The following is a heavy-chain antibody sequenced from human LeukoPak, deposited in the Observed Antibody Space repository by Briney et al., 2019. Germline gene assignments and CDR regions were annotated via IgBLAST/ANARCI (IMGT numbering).Heavy chain of an antibody. D-gene: IGHD2-15*01. J-gene: IGHJ4*02. CDR3: SKGLYCPRVSCYSLALYY. Sequence: PGGSLRLSCAASGFTFSNYSMSWVRQAPGKGLEWVAAISGGGAGTYYADSVKGRFTISRDNSKNTLYLQMNSMKAEDTAVYYCSKGLYCPRVSCYSLALYYWGPGTIVT. V-gene: IGHV3-23*01. CDR2: ISGGGAGT. CDR1: GFTFSNYS.